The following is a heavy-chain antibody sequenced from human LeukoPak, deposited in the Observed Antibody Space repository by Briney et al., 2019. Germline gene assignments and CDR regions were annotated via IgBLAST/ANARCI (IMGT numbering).Heavy chain of an antibody. Sequence: GGSLRLSCAASGFTFSSYAMSWVRQAPGKGLEWVSAISGSGGSTYYADSVKGRFTISRDNSKNTLYLQMNSLRAEDTAVYYCARMVRGVNDAFDIWGQGTMVTVSS. CDR1: GFTFSSYA. J-gene: IGHJ3*02. CDR3: ARMVRGVNDAFDI. V-gene: IGHV3-23*01. CDR2: ISGSGGST. D-gene: IGHD3-10*01.